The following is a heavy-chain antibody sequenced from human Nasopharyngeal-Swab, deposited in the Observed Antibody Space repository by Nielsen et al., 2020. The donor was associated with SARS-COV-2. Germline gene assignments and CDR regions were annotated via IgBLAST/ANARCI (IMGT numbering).Heavy chain of an antibody. V-gene: IGHV1-69*02. CDR2: IIPILGIA. CDR1: GGTFSSYT. D-gene: IGHD2-2*02. CDR3: ARLSRGCSSTSCYNAFDI. J-gene: IGHJ3*02. Sequence: SLKVSCKASGGTFSSYTISWVRQAPAQGLEWMGRIIPILGIANHAQKFQGRVTITADKSTSTAYMELSSLRSEDTAVYYCARLSRGCSSTSCYNAFDIWGQGTMVTVSS.